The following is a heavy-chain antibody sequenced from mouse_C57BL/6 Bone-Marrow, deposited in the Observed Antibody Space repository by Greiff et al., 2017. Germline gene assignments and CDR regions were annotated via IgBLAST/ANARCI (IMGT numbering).Heavy chain of an antibody. CDR1: GFTFSSYG. CDR2: ISSGGSYT. V-gene: IGHV5-6*01. J-gene: IGHJ4*01. CDR3: ARYDYAAMDY. Sequence: EVPGVESGGDLVKPGGSLKLSCAASGFTFSSYGMSWVRQTPDKRLEWVATISSGGSYTYYPDSVKGRFTISRDNAKNTLYLQMSSLKSEDTAMYYCARYDYAAMDYWGQGTSVTVSS.